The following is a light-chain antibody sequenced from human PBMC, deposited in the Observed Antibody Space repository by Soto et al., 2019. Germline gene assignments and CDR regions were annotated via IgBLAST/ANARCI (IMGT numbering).Light chain of an antibody. Sequence: EIVMTQPPATRSLSPGERATLSCRASQSVSSNLAWYQQKPGQAPRLLIYGASTRATGIPARFSGSGSGTEFTLTISILQSEDFAVYYCQQYNNWPRTFGQGTMVDIK. J-gene: IGKJ1*01. CDR1: QSVSSN. V-gene: IGKV3-15*01. CDR3: QQYNNWPRT. CDR2: GAS.